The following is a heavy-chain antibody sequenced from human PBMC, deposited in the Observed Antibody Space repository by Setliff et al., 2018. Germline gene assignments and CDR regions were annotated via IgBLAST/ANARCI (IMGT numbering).Heavy chain of an antibody. CDR1: GYTFAKYG. D-gene: IGHD2-2*01. V-gene: IGHV1-18*01. CDR2: ISGYNGYT. J-gene: IGHJ3*02. Sequence: ASVKVSCKAFGYTFAKYGTSWVRQAPGQGLEWMGWISGYNGYTVCAQKLQGRVTLTTDTSTGTAYMEVRSLRSDDTARYYCVRDRAAIVVGPPTAAFDIWGQGTMVTVSS. CDR3: VRDRAAIVVGPPTAAFDI.